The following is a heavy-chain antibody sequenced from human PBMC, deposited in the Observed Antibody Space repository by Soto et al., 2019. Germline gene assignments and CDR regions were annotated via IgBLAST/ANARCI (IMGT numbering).Heavy chain of an antibody. D-gene: IGHD2-15*01. CDR2: FDPEDGET. CDR1: GYTLTELS. Sequence: ASVKVSCKVSGYTLTELSMHWVRQAPGKGLEWMGGFDPEDGETSYAQKFQGRVTMTRDTSTSTVYMELSSLRSEDTAVYYCARGYCSGGSCFFAEYFQHWGQGTLVTVSS. V-gene: IGHV1-24*01. CDR3: ARGYCSGGSCFFAEYFQH. J-gene: IGHJ1*01.